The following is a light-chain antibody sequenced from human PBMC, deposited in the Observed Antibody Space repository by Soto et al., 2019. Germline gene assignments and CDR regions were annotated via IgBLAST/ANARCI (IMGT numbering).Light chain of an antibody. V-gene: IGKV3-11*01. CDR1: HSVSSY. CDR3: QHSSNWPPIT. CDR2: DAS. J-gene: IGKJ5*01. Sequence: ETVLSQSPATLSFSPGERSTLSSRASHSVSSYLAWYQQRPGQAPRLLIYDASNRATSIPARFSGSGSGTDFTLTISSLEPEDFAVYYCQHSSNWPPITCGKGTRRAIK.